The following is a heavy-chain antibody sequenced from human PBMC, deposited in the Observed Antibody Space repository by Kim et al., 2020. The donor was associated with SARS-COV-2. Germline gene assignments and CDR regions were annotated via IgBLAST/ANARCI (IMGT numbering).Heavy chain of an antibody. D-gene: IGHD5-18*01. CDR3: ARSAMGGYYYGMDV. Sequence: YADSVKGRFTISRDNSKNRLYLQMNSLRAEDTAVYYCARSAMGGYYYGMDVWGQGTTVTVSS. J-gene: IGHJ6*02. V-gene: IGHV3-30*13.